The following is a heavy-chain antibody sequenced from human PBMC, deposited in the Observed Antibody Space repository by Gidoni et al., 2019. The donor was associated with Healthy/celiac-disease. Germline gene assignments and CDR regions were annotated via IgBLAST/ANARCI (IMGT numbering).Heavy chain of an antibody. CDR1: GYTFTSYA. CDR3: ARDRGWGYCSGGSCYKPYNWFDP. V-gene: IGHV1-3*01. D-gene: IGHD2-15*01. J-gene: IGHJ5*02. CDR2: INAGNGNT. Sequence: QVQLVQSGAEVKKPGASVKVSCKASGYTFTSYAMHWVRQAPGQRLEWMGWINAGNGNTKYSKKFQGRVTITRDTSASTAYMELSSLRSEDTAVYYCARDRGWGYCSGGSCYKPYNWFDPWGQGTLVTVSS.